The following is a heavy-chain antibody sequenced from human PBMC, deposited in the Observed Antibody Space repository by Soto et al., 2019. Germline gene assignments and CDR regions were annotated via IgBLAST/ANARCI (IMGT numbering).Heavy chain of an antibody. Sequence: QVQLVQSGPEVKKPGASVKVSCKASGYTFTNYGISWVRQAPGQGLEWMAWISAYNGNTDYAQKLQDRVTMTIDTSTSTSYMELWSMSSDDTAVYCCARDLTAPGLFDYWGQGTLVTVSS. CDR1: GYTFTNYG. J-gene: IGHJ4*02. V-gene: IGHV1-18*01. CDR2: ISAYNGNT. CDR3: ARDLTAPGLFDY. D-gene: IGHD6-13*01.